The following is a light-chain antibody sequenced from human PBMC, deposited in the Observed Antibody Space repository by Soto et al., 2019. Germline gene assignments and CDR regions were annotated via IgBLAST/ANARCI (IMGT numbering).Light chain of an antibody. CDR2: DVS. J-gene: IGKJ1*01. Sequence: DIQMTQSPSSLSASVGDRVTITCQASQDISNFLNWYQQKPGKAPKLLIYDVSNLETGVPTSFSGSGSKPDFTFNISSLEPEDIAAYYCQQFDNHPQWTFAQGTKVEIK. CDR1: QDISNF. CDR3: QQFDNHPQWT. V-gene: IGKV1-33*01.